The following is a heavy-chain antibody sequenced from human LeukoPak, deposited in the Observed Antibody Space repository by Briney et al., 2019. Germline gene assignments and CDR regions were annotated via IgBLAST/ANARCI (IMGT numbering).Heavy chain of an antibody. CDR1: GYTFTGYF. D-gene: IGHD3-10*01. J-gene: IGHJ4*02. CDR3: ARDCYYYGSGTQTIDY. Sequence: APVKASCKASGYTFTGYFMHSCRRAPGQGLKGLGWINPNSVGKIYEQKFKGRVTITRDPSISPASMELSRLRSDDTAAYYCARDCYYYGSGTQTIDYWGQGTLVTVSS. CDR2: INPNSVGK. V-gene: IGHV1-2*02.